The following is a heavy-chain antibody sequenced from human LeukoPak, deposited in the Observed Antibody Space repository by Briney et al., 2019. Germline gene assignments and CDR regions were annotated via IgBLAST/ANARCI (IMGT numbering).Heavy chain of an antibody. CDR1: GDSITGSSYY. CDR2: MFYSGRT. V-gene: IGHV4-39*01. J-gene: IGHJ4*02. CDR3: ARHYYDSTGYYYFDY. Sequence: PSETLSLTCTVSGDSITGSSYYWGWIRQPPGKGLEWIGSMFYSGRTYSNPSLKSRVTISVDTSKNQFSLKLSSVTAADTAVYYCARHYYDSTGYYYFDYWGQGTLVTVSS. D-gene: IGHD3-22*01.